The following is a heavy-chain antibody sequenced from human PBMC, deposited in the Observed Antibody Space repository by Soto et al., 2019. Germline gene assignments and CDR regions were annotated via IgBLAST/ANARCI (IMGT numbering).Heavy chain of an antibody. V-gene: IGHV3-23*01. CDR3: ARDLTYMAAWDFDY. CDR2: IGGTGVSR. D-gene: IGHD1-26*01. Sequence: EVQLLDSGGGLVRPGGSLTLSCAASGFAFNNYAMSWVRQAPGKGLEWVSIIGGTGVSRYYADSVKGRFTISRDNSKNTLYLQMHSLRAEDTALYYCARDLTYMAAWDFDYCGQGTLVTVSS. CDR1: GFAFNNYA. J-gene: IGHJ4*02.